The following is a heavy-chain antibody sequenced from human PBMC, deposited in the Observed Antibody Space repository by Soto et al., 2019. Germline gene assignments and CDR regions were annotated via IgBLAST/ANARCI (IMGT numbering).Heavy chain of an antibody. CDR3: ARGRYCLTGRCFPNWFDA. CDR2: IYKSATT. J-gene: IGHJ5*02. CDR1: GDSISNLDYF. V-gene: IGHV4-30-4*01. D-gene: IGHD7-27*01. Sequence: SETLSLTCSVSGDSISNLDYFWAWIRQPPGQALEYIGYIYKSATTYYNPSFESRVAISVDTSKRQFSLNVTSVTAADTAVYFCARGRYCLTGRCFPNWFDAWGQGALVTV.